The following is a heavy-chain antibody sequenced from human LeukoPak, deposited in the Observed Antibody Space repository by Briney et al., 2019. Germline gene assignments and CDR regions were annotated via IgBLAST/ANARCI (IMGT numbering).Heavy chain of an antibody. V-gene: IGHV3-21*01. CDR3: VRASYSSTWYLDS. CDR1: GLTLSRYS. Sequence: PGGSLRLSCEVYGLTLSRYSMNWARQAPGKGLEWVSAISTDSDYIYYGDSVKGRFTVSRDNAKNSLYLQMNSLRAEDTALYYCVRASYSSTWYLDSWGQGALVIVSS. CDR2: ISTDSDYI. D-gene: IGHD6-13*01. J-gene: IGHJ4*02.